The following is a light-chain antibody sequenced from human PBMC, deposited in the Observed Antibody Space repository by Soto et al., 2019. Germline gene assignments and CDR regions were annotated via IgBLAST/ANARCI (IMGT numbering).Light chain of an antibody. J-gene: IGLJ7*01. CDR3: KSYAGSNTYV. CDR1: KSDIGVYDF. V-gene: IGLV2-8*01. CDR2: EVV. Sequence: QSALTQPPSASGSPGQSVTISCTGTKSDIGVYDFVSWYQHHPGKAPRLIIYEVVQRPSWVPDRFSGSKSGNTASLTVSGLQAADEADYFCKSYAGSNTYVFGSGTQLTVL.